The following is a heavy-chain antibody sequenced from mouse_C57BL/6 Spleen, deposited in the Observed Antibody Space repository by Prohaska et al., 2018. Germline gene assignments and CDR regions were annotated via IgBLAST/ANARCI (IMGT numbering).Heavy chain of an antibody. J-gene: IGHJ2*01. D-gene: IGHD4-1*01. CDR1: GYTFTSYW. CDR3: ARSKLPDPYFDY. CDR2: IDPSDSYT. V-gene: IGHV1-50*01. Sequence: QVQLQQPGAELVKPGASVKLSCKASGYTFTSYWMQWVKQRPGQGLEWIGEIDPSDSYTNYNQKFKGKATLTVDTSSSTAYMQLSSLTSEDSAVYYCARSKLPDPYFDYWGQGTTLTVSS.